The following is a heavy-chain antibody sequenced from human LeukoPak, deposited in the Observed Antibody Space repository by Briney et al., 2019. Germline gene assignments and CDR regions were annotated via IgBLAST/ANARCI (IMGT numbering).Heavy chain of an antibody. Sequence: GGSLRLSCAASGFTFSSYAMHRVRQAPGKGLEWVAVISYDGSNKYYADSVKGRLTISRDNSKNTLYLQMNSLRAEDTAVYYCARAEGIVVVPAAPNPYGMDVWGQGTTVTVSS. V-gene: IGHV3-30-3*01. CDR3: ARAEGIVVVPAAPNPYGMDV. D-gene: IGHD2-2*01. CDR1: GFTFSSYA. J-gene: IGHJ6*02. CDR2: ISYDGSNK.